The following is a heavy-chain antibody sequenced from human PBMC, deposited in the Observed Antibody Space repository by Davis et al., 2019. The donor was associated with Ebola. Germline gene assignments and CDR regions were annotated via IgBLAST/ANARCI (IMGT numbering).Heavy chain of an antibody. V-gene: IGHV4-34*01. Sequence: SETLSLTCAVYGGSFTDYLWSWIRQPPGKGLEWIGEISHGGISDYNPSLMSRVTISVDTPKNQFSLKMNPVTAADTAVYYCAGSSRTSISDSGHGYNYFAPWGQGTLVTVSS. CDR1: GGSFTDYL. J-gene: IGHJ5*02. CDR2: ISHGGIS. CDR3: AGSSRTSISDSGHGYNYFAP. D-gene: IGHD2/OR15-2a*01.